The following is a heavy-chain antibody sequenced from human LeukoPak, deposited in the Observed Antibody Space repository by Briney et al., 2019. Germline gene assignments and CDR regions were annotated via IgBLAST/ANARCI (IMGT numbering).Heavy chain of an antibody. CDR3: ASLYGGNLYSGLDV. CDR2: IRSSGSPI. CDR1: GFTFSSYE. V-gene: IGHV3-48*03. D-gene: IGHD4-23*01. J-gene: IGHJ6*02. Sequence: GGSLRLSCAASGFTFSSYEMNWVRRAPGKGLEWLSYIRSSGSPIYYADSVKGRFTISRDNGKNSLYLQMDGLRAEDTAVYYCASLYGGNLYSGLDVWGQGTTVTVSS.